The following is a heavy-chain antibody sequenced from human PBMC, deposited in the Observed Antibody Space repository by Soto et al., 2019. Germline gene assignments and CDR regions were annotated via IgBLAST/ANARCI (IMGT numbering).Heavy chain of an antibody. Sequence: GGSLRLSCAASGFTFSSYGMHWVRQAPGKGLEWVAVISYDGSNKYYADSVKGRFTISRDNSKNTLYLQMNSLRAEDTAVYYCAKFSSGWAYYGMDVWGQGTTVTVSS. V-gene: IGHV3-30*18. CDR2: ISYDGSNK. J-gene: IGHJ6*02. D-gene: IGHD6-19*01. CDR3: AKFSSGWAYYGMDV. CDR1: GFTFSSYG.